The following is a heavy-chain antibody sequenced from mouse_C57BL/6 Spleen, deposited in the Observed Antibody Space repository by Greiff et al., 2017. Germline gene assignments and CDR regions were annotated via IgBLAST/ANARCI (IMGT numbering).Heavy chain of an antibody. V-gene: IGHV1-82*01. CDR2: IYPGDGDT. Sequence: QVQLKESGPELVKPGASVTISCKASGYAFSSSWLNWVKQRPGKGLEWIGRIYPGDGDTNYNGKFKGKATLTADKSSSTAYMQLSSLTSEDSAVYFCARQYSNYPYAMDYWGQGTSVTVSS. D-gene: IGHD2-5*01. CDR3: ARQYSNYPYAMDY. CDR1: GYAFSSSW. J-gene: IGHJ4*01.